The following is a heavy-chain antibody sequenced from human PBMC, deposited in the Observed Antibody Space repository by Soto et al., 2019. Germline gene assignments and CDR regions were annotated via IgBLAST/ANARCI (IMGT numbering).Heavy chain of an antibody. Sequence: QVQLQQWGAGLLKPSETLSLTCAVFNGSFSGYYWSWIRQAPGKGLEWIGEINHSGRINYNPSLERRVTMSVNTSKDHSSLNLWSVPAADTGVYYFAKVSGSGGSGYLTGRYDYYVMDVWGQGTTVTVSS. CDR2: INHSGRI. CDR1: NGSFSGYY. V-gene: IGHV4-34*01. D-gene: IGHD2-15*01. J-gene: IGHJ6*02. CDR3: AKVSGSGGSGYLTGRYDYYVMDV.